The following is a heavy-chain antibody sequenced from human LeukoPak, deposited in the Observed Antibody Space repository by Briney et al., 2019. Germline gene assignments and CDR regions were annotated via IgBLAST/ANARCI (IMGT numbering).Heavy chain of an antibody. CDR3: AKEGYDSSGYSFYYFDY. J-gene: IGHJ4*02. V-gene: IGHV3-23*01. D-gene: IGHD3-22*01. CDR1: GFTFSSYA. CDR2: ISGSGGST. Sequence: GGSLRLSCAASGFTFSSYAMSWVRQAPGKGLEWVSAISGSGGSTYYADSVKGRFTISRDNSKNTLYLQINSLRAEDTAVYYCAKEGYDSSGYSFYYFDYWGQGTLVTVSS.